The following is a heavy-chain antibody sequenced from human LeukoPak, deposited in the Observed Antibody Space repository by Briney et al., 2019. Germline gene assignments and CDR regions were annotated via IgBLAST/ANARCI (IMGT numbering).Heavy chain of an antibody. CDR2: IYYSGST. CDR3: ARGTTVRGYYYYYYMDV. V-gene: IGHV4-59*01. CDR1: GGSFSGYY. J-gene: IGHJ6*03. D-gene: IGHD3-10*01. Sequence: SETLSLICAVYGGSFSGYYWSWIRHPPGKGLEWIGYIYYSGSTNYNPSLKSRVTISVDTSKNQFSLKLSSVTAADTAVYYCARGTTVRGYYYYYYMDVWGKGTTVTVSS.